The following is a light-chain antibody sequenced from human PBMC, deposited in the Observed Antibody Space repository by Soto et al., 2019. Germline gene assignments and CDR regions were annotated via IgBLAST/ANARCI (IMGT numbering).Light chain of an antibody. Sequence: VLTQPPSASGTPGRRVTISCPGSSSNIGINTVNWYQQVPGTAPKLLIYTDNQRPSGVPDRFSGSKSGTSASLAISGLQSEDEADYYCAAWDDSLNGLYDFGTGTQVTVL. CDR2: TDN. J-gene: IGLJ1*01. CDR3: AAWDDSLNGLYD. CDR1: SSNIGINT. V-gene: IGLV1-44*01.